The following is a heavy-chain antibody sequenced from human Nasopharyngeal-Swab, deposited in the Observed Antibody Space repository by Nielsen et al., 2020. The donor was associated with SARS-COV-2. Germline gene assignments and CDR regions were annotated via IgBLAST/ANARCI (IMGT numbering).Heavy chain of an antibody. Sequence: GESLKISCAASGFTFSNYAMHWVRQAPGKGLEWAAVIWHDGSNKYYADSVKGRFTISRDNSKNTLYLQMNSLRAEDTAVYYCARDLTPMVIIYAFDMWGQGTMVTVSS. CDR2: IWHDGSNK. CDR3: ARDLTPMVIIYAFDM. D-gene: IGHD5-18*01. J-gene: IGHJ3*02. CDR1: GFTFSNYA. V-gene: IGHV3-33*01.